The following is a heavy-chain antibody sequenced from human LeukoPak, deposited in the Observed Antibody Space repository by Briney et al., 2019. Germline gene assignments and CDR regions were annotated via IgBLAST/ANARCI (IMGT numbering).Heavy chain of an antibody. Sequence: PSETLSLTCTVSGGSISSYYWSWIRQPPGKGLEWIGYIYNSGSTNYNPSLKSRVTILVDTSKNQFSLKLSSVTAADTAVYYCAREVRIYYGSGRNSYYMDVWGKGTTVTISS. V-gene: IGHV4-59*01. J-gene: IGHJ6*03. CDR2: IYNSGST. CDR1: GGSISSYY. D-gene: IGHD3-10*01. CDR3: AREVRIYYGSGRNSYYMDV.